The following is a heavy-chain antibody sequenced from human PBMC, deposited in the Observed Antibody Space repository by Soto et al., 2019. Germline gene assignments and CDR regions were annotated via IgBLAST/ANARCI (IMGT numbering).Heavy chain of an antibody. V-gene: IGHV1-18*01. D-gene: IGHD5-18*01. J-gene: IGHJ4*02. CDR3: ARDNEGGYSAASPFDY. Sequence: QVQLVQSGGEVKKPGASVKVSCKASGYTFTDYGISWLRQAPGQGPEWMAWISTYNGDTKYAQKGQGRVTMTTDTSTITAYMELRSLRFDDTAVYYCARDNEGGYSAASPFDYWGQGTLVTVSS. CDR2: ISTYNGDT. CDR1: GYTFTDYG.